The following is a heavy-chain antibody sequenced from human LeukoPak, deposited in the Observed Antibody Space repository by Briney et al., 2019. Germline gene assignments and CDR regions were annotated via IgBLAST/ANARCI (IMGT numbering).Heavy chain of an antibody. Sequence: SETLSLTCAVSGYSISSGYYWGWIRQPPGKGLEWIGSIYHSGSTYYNPSLKSRVTISVDKSKNQFSLKLSSVTAADTAVYYCARGKALGYYGLDVWGKGTTVTVSS. CDR3: ARGKALGYYGLDV. V-gene: IGHV4-38-2*01. J-gene: IGHJ6*04. D-gene: IGHD4-23*01. CDR2: IYHSGST. CDR1: GYSISSGYY.